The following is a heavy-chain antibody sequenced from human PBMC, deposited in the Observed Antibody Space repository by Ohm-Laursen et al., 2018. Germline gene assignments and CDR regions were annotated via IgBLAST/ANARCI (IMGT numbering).Heavy chain of an antibody. V-gene: IGHV6-1*01. Sequence: QTLSLTCAISGDSVSSDSGAWNWIRQSPSKGLEWLGRTHYSSKWVYDYAVSVKSRITITPDTSKNQFSLQLNSVTPKDSAVYYCSRGQRNYYAMDVWGQGTTVTVSS. J-gene: IGHJ6*02. CDR1: GDSVSSDSGA. D-gene: IGHD1-1*01. CDR2: THYSSKWVY. CDR3: SRGQRNYYAMDV.